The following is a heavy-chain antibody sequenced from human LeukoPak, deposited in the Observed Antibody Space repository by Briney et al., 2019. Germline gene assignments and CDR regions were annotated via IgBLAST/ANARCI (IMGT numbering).Heavy chain of an antibody. V-gene: IGHV4-61*02. CDR1: GGSISSGSYH. CDR2: IYTSGST. Sequence: SETLSLTCTVSGGSISSGSYHWSWIRQPAGKGLEWIGRIYTSGSTNYNPSLKSRVTISVNTSKNQFSLKLSSVTAADTAVYYCAWQGTYDSSGDDAFDIWGQGTMVTVSS. CDR3: AWQGTYDSSGDDAFDI. J-gene: IGHJ3*02. D-gene: IGHD3-22*01.